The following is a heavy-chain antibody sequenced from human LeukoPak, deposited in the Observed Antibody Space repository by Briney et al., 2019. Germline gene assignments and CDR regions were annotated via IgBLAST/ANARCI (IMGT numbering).Heavy chain of an antibody. CDR1: GFTFGKYW. Sequence: GGSLRLSCVASGFTFGKYWMSWVRQAPGKGLEWVANIKLDGSEKNYVDSVKGRFTISRDNTKNSLYLQMNGLRAEDTAVFYCARDQYDTWSRRGNFDSWGQGTLVIVSS. D-gene: IGHD3-3*01. V-gene: IGHV3-7*03. CDR3: ARDQYDTWSRRGNFDS. CDR2: IKLDGSEK. J-gene: IGHJ4*02.